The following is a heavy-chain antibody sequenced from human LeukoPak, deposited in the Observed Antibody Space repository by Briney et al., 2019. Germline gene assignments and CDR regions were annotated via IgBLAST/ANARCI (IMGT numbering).Heavy chain of an antibody. CDR3: ATHTGGYCSSTSCYGENNY. CDR2: IRYDGSNK. V-gene: IGHV3-30*02. Sequence: GGSLRLSCAASGFTFSSYGMHWVRQAPGKGLEWVAFIRYDGSNKYYADSVKGRFTISRDNSKNTLYLQMNGLRAEDTAVYYCATHTGGYCSSTSCYGENNYWGQGTLVTVSS. J-gene: IGHJ4*02. D-gene: IGHD2-2*01. CDR1: GFTFSSYG.